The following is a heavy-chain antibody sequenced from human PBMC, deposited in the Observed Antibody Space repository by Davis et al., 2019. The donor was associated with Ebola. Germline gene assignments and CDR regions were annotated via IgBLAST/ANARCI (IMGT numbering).Heavy chain of an antibody. V-gene: IGHV3-48*02. J-gene: IGHJ2*01. CDR3: ARDAKDGSGNWFFDF. Sequence: GESLKISCAASGFAFTRHSMNWVRQAPGKGLEWIAFISSGGDDRYYADSVRGRFTVSRDNAKYSLFLQLNSLRDEDTAQYYCARDAKDGSGNWFFDFRGRGALVTVSS. CDR1: GFAFTRHS. D-gene: IGHD4/OR15-4a*01. CDR2: ISSGGDDR.